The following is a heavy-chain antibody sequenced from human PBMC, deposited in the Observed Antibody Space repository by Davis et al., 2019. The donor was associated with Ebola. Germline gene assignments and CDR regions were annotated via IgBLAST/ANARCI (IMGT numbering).Heavy chain of an antibody. V-gene: IGHV5-51*01. J-gene: IGHJ3*02. D-gene: IGHD3-3*01. Sequence: GESLKISCKGSGYSFTSYWIGGVRQMPGKGLEWMGIIYPGDSDTRYSPSFQGQVTISADKSISTAYLQWSSLKASDTAMYYCARPKRQFGVVMNDAFDIWGQGTMVTVSS. CDR3: ARPKRQFGVVMNDAFDI. CDR1: GYSFTSYW. CDR2: IYPGDSDT.